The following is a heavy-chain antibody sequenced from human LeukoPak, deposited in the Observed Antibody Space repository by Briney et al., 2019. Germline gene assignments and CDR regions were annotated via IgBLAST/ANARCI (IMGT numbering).Heavy chain of an antibody. CDR1: GGTFSSYA. CDR2: IIPIFGTA. J-gene: IGHJ3*02. Sequence: SVKVSCKASGGTFSSYAISWVRQAPGQGLEWMGGIIPIFGTANYAQKFQGRVTITADESTSTAYMELSSLRSEDTAVYYCARVRPSSFAGTFDIWGQGTMVTVSS. CDR3: ARVRPSSFAGTFDI. V-gene: IGHV1-69*13. D-gene: IGHD6-13*01.